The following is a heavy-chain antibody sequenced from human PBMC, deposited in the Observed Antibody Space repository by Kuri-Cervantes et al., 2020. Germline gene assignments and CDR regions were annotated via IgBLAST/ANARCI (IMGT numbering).Heavy chain of an antibody. Sequence: GGSLRLSCAASGLTFSTYAMHWVRQAPGKGLEWVTVISYDGNNRYYADSVKGRFTISRDNSENSLYLQMNSLRAEDTAVYYCARERVGDTDYFDYWGQGTLVTVSS. CDR3: ARERVGDTDYFDY. D-gene: IGHD1-26*01. V-gene: IGHV3-30*07. CDR1: GLTFSTYA. J-gene: IGHJ4*02. CDR2: ISYDGNNR.